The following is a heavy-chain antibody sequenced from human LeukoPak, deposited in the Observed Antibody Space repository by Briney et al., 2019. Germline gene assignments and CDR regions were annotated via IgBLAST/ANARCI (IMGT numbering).Heavy chain of an antibody. CDR2: IYYSGST. D-gene: IGHD5-18*01. CDR3: ARGALDTKTRFDY. J-gene: IGHJ4*02. CDR1: GGSISGYY. V-gene: IGHV4-59*01. Sequence: SETLSLTCTVSGGSISGYYWSWIRQPPGNGLEWIGYIYYSGSTKYNPSLKSRVTISVDASKNQFSLRLSSLAAADTAAYYCARGALDTKTRFDYWGQGTLVTVSS.